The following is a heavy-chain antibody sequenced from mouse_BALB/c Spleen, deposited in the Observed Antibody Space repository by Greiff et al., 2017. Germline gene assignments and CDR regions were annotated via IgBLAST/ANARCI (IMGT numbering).Heavy chain of an antibody. D-gene: IGHD2-14*01. J-gene: IGHJ4*01. CDR1: GYTFTSYW. CDR3: ASPYYRGYYAMDY. CDR2: INPSTGYT. Sequence: VKLMESGAELAKPGASVKMSCKASGYTFTSYWMHWVKQRPGQGLEWIGYINPSTGYTEYNQKFKDKATLTADKSSSTAYMQLSSLTSEDSAVYYCASPYYRGYYAMDYWGQGTSVTVSS. V-gene: IGHV1-7*01.